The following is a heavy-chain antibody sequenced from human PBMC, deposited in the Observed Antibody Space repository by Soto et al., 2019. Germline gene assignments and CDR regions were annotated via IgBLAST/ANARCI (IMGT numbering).Heavy chain of an antibody. D-gene: IGHD3-3*01. CDR3: ARDLGYDFWSGYYAFDY. Sequence: GASVKVSCKASGYTFTSYGISWVRQAPGQGLEWMGWISAYNGNTNYAQKLQGRVTMTTDTSTSTAYMELRSLRSDDTAVYYCARDLGYDFWSGYYAFDYWGQGTLVTVSS. J-gene: IGHJ4*02. V-gene: IGHV1-18*01. CDR1: GYTFTSYG. CDR2: ISAYNGNT.